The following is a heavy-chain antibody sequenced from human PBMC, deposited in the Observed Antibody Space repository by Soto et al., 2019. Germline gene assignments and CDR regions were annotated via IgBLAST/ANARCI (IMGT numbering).Heavy chain of an antibody. J-gene: IGHJ4*02. V-gene: IGHV1-46*01. CDR3: ARDHGDFDY. CDR2: INPSGGRT. Sequence: ASVKVSCKASGYILSSYNMHWVRQAPGQGLEWMGIINPSGGRTSYAQKFQDRVTITTDTSTSTAYMELRSLRSDDTAVYYCARDHGDFDYWGQGTLVTVSS. CDR1: GYILSSYN. D-gene: IGHD3-3*01.